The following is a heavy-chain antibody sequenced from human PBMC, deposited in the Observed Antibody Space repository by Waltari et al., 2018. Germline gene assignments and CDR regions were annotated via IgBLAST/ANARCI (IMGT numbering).Heavy chain of an antibody. CDR3: ARDRPGDSSSWQYNWFDP. D-gene: IGHD6-13*01. Sequence: QVQLVQSGAEVKKPGASVKVSCKASGYTFTSYGISWVRQAPGQGLEWMGWISAYNGNTNYAQKPHGRVTMTTDTSTSTAYMELRSLRSDDTAVYYCARDRPGDSSSWQYNWFDPWGQGTLVTVSS. CDR2: ISAYNGNT. J-gene: IGHJ5*02. V-gene: IGHV1-18*01. CDR1: GYTFTSYG.